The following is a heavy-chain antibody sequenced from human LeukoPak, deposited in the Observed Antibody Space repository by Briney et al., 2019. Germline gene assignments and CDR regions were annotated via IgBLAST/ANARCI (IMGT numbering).Heavy chain of an antibody. Sequence: SETLSLTCTVSGGSISSSSYYWGWIRQPPGKGLEWISSIYYGGSTYYNSSLKSRVTISVDISKNQFSLKVSSVTAADTALYFCARDAGHQLSRRNYYAMDVWGQGTTVTVSS. D-gene: IGHD2-2*01. CDR1: GGSISSSSYY. CDR2: IYYGGST. CDR3: ARDAGHQLSRRNYYAMDV. V-gene: IGHV4-39*07. J-gene: IGHJ6*02.